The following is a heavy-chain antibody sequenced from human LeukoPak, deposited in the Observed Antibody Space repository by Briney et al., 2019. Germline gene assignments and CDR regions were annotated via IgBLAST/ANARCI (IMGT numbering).Heavy chain of an antibody. J-gene: IGHJ4*02. CDR2: IKQVGSEK. V-gene: IGHV3-7*01. CDR1: GFTFSSYW. Sequence: GGSLRLYSSASGFTFSSYWGSWARSAQGSWPESVSNIKQVGSEKYYVDSVKGRFTISRDNAKNSLYLQMNSLRAEDTAVYYCARVALYYFDYWGQGTLVTVSS. CDR3: ARVALYYFDY. D-gene: IGHD3-3*02.